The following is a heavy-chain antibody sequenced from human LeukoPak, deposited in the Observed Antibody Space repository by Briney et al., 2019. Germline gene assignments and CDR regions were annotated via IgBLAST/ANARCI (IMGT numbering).Heavy chain of an antibody. CDR3: AREIPPRRDS. CDR2: ISSSSSYI. J-gene: IGHJ5*01. D-gene: IGHD2-21*01. Sequence: GGSLRLSCAASGFTFCSYSMNWVRQAPGKGLEWVSSISSSSSYIYYADSVKGRFTISRDNAKNSLYLQMNSLRAEDTAVYYCAREIPPRRDSWGQGTLVTVSS. CDR1: GFTFCSYS. V-gene: IGHV3-21*01.